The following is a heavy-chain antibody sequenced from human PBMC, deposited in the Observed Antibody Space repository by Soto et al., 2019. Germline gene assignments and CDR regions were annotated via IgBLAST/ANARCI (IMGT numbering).Heavy chain of an antibody. V-gene: IGHV1-69*04. J-gene: IGHJ3*02. CDR3: ARVPPAHDYGDYADAFDI. D-gene: IGHD4-17*01. CDR1: GGTFSSYA. Sequence: SVKVSCKASGGTFSSYAISWVRQAPGQGLEWMGRIIPILGIANYAQKFQGRVTITADKSTSTAYMELSSLRSEDTAVYYCARVPPAHDYGDYADAFDIWGQGTMVTVSS. CDR2: IIPILGIA.